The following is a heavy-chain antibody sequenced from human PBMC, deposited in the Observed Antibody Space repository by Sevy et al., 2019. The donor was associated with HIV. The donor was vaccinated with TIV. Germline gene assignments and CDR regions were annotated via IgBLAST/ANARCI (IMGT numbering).Heavy chain of an antibody. D-gene: IGHD3-22*01. CDR2: IRSKAYGGTT. CDR3: TREKYYYDSSGYYPGAFDI. Sequence: SLRLSCTASGFTFGDYAMSWFRQAPGKGLEWVGFIRSKAYGGTTEYAASVKGRFTISRDDSKSIAYLQMNSLKTEDTAVYYCTREKYYYDSSGYYPGAFDIWGQGTMVTVSS. CDR1: GFTFGDYA. V-gene: IGHV3-49*03. J-gene: IGHJ3*02.